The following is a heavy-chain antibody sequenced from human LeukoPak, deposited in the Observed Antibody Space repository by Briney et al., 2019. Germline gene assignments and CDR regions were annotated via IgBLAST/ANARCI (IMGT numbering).Heavy chain of an antibody. V-gene: IGHV3-48*03. CDR2: ISSSGSII. CDR3: AREDSGYDNNAFDI. J-gene: IGHJ3*02. D-gene: IGHD5-12*01. Sequence: GGSLRLSCAASGFTFSSYGMNWVRQAPGKGLEWVSYISSSGSIIYYAESVKGRFTISRDNAKNSLYLQMNSLRAEDTAVYYCAREDSGYDNNAFDIWGQGTMVTVSS. CDR1: GFTFSSYG.